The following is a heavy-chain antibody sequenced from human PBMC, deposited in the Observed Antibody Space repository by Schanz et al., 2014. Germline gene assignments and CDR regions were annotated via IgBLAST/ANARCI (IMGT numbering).Heavy chain of an antibody. CDR2: ISPSGGST. CDR3: GRGGGAYPQKYGMDV. V-gene: IGHV1-46*01. CDR1: GYSFTTYF. D-gene: IGHD3-16*01. J-gene: IGHJ6*02. Sequence: QVHLMQSGAEAKKPGASVKVSCKAFGYSFTTYFIHWVRLAPGQGFEWMGLISPSGGSTSYAQKFQGRVTMTRETPTGPVLMELGGPTSEDTAVYYCGRGGGAYPQKYGMDVWGQGTTVTVSS.